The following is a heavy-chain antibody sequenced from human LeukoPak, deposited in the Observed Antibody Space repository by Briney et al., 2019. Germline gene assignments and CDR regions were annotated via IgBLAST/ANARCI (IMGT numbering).Heavy chain of an antibody. J-gene: IGHJ4*02. CDR1: GFTFSSYG. CDR3: AKDWDTFRYYYGPGSPSDY. V-gene: IGHV3-30*18. Sequence: GGSLRLSCAASGFTFSSYGMHWVRQAPGKGLEWVAVISYDGSNKYYADSVKGRFTISRDNSKNTLYLQMNSLRAEDTAVYYCAKDWDTFRYYYGPGSPSDYWGQGTLVTVSS. D-gene: IGHD3-10*01. CDR2: ISYDGSNK.